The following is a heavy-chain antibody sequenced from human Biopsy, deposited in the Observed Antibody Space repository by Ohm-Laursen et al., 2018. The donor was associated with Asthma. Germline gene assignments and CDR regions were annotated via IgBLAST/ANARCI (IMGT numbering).Heavy chain of an antibody. V-gene: IGHV1-69*01. CDR1: GGTFSSYA. CDR3: ARSSHINWGGYFDY. J-gene: IGHJ4*02. CDR2: IIPIFGTA. D-gene: IGHD7-27*01. Sequence: SSVKVSCNASGGTFSSYAISWVRQAPGQGLEWMGGIIPIFGTANYARKFQGRVTITADESTSTAYMELSSLRSEDTAVYYCARSSHINWGGYFDYWGQGTLVTVSS.